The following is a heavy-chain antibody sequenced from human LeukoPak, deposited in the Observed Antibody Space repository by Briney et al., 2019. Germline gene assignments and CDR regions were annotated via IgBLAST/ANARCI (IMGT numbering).Heavy chain of an antibody. V-gene: IGHV3-23*01. CDR2: ISTSGDNT. J-gene: IGHJ4*02. D-gene: IGHD2-15*01. CDR3: AKIRGYCSGGSCYVDY. Sequence: GGSLRLSCAASGFTFSNYAMSWVRQAPGKGLEWVSTISTSGDNTYFADSVKGRFTISRDISKNTLYLQMNSLRVEDTAVYYCAKIRGYCSGGSCYVDYWGQGTLVTVSS. CDR1: GFTFSNYA.